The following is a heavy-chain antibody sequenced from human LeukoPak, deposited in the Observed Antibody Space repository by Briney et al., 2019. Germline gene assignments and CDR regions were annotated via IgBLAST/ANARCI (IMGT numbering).Heavy chain of an antibody. CDR1: GYTFTSYG. J-gene: IGHJ5*02. CDR3: ARDLAARPTNWFDP. D-gene: IGHD6-6*01. Sequence: ASVKVSCKASGYTFTSYGISWVRQAPGQGLEWMGWISAYNGNTNYAQKLQGRVTMTTDTSTGTAYMELRSLRSDDTAVYYCARDLAARPTNWFDPWGQGTLVTVSS. CDR2: ISAYNGNT. V-gene: IGHV1-18*01.